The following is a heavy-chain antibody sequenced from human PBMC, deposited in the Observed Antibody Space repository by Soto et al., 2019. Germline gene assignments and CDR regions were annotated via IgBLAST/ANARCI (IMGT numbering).Heavy chain of an antibody. CDR3: AREGDVPYYYSGMDI. CDR1: GYTFSSYG. J-gene: IGHJ6*02. V-gene: IGHV1-18*01. D-gene: IGHD2-21*02. CDR2: ISGYNGKT. Sequence: QGQLVQSGGEVKKPGASVKVSCKASGYTFSSYGISWVRQAPGQGLEWMGWISGYNGKTNYAQKVQDRVTMTTDTSTSTVYIELRSLRSDDTAVYYCAREGDVPYYYSGMDIWGQGTTVTVSS.